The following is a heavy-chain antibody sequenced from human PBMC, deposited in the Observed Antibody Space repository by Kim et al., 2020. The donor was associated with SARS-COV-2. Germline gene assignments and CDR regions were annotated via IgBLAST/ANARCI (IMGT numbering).Heavy chain of an antibody. Sequence: NDNPSLKSRVTISVDTSKNQFSLKLSSVTAADTAVYYCARGTLRGVAFDIWGQGTMVTVSS. J-gene: IGHJ3*02. V-gene: IGHV4-34*01. D-gene: IGHD3-10*01. CDR3: ARGTLRGVAFDI.